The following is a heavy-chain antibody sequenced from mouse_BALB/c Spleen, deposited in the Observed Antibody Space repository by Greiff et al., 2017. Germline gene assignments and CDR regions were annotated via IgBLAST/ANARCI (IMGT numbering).Heavy chain of an antibody. V-gene: IGHV3-8*02. CDR3: ARGDDYDRVYAMDY. J-gene: IGHJ4*01. Sequence: EVQLQQSGPSLVKPSQTLSLTCSVTGDSITSGYWNWIRKFPGNKLEYMGYISYSGSTYYNPSLKSRISITRDTSKNQYYLQLNSVTTEDTATYYCARGDDYDRVYAMDYWGQGTSVTVSS. CDR2: ISYSGST. D-gene: IGHD2-4*01. CDR1: GDSITSGY.